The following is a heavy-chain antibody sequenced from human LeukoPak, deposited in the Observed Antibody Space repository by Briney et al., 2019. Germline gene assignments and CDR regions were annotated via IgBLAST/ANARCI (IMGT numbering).Heavy chain of an antibody. CDR3: ARRIAARHSDYMDV. D-gene: IGHD6-6*01. CDR1: GYTFTSYG. J-gene: IGHJ6*03. CDR2: ISAYNGNT. Sequence: ASVKVSCKASGYTFTSYGTSWVRQAPGQGLEWMGWISAYNGNTNYAQKLQGRVTMTTDTSTSTAYMELRSLRSDDTAVYYCARRIAARHSDYMDVWGKGTTVTVSS. V-gene: IGHV1-18*01.